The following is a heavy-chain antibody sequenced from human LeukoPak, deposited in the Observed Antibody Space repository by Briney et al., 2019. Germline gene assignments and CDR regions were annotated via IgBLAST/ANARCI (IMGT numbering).Heavy chain of an antibody. Sequence: GGSLRLSCTASGFSFRNYWMSWVRQAPGKGLEWLANIKEDGSDKEYAGSVKGRFTISRDNAKNSVYLQMNSLRAEDTAVFYCARDLDSGRLDYWGQGTPVTVSS. CDR1: GFSFRNYW. CDR3: ARDLDSGRLDY. V-gene: IGHV3-7*01. CDR2: IKEDGSDK. D-gene: IGHD3-9*01. J-gene: IGHJ4*02.